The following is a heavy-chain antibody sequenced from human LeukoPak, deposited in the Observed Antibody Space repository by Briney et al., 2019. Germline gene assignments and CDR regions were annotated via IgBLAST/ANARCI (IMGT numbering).Heavy chain of an antibody. Sequence: PGGSLRLSCAASGFNLIDYYMSWIRQAPGKGLEWISYISNTGMTIYYADSVKGRFTISRDNAKNSLYLQMNSLRAEDTAVYYCAKDSTDNAFDIWGQGTMVTVSS. CDR2: ISNTGMTI. J-gene: IGHJ3*02. D-gene: IGHD2-2*01. CDR3: AKDSTDNAFDI. V-gene: IGHV3-11*04. CDR1: GFNLIDYY.